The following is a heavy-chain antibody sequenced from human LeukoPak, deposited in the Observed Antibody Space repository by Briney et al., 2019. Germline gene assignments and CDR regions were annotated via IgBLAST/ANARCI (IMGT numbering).Heavy chain of an antibody. V-gene: IGHV3-48*03. D-gene: IGHD1-26*01. J-gene: IGHJ3*02. CDR3: AREEWELLSAFDI. CDR2: ISSSGSTI. Sequence: GGSLRLSCAASGFTFSSYEMNWVRQAPGKGLEWVSYISSSGSTIYYADSVKGRFTISRDNSKNTLYLQMNSLRAEDTAVYYCAREEWELLSAFDIWGQGTMVTVSS. CDR1: GFTFSSYE.